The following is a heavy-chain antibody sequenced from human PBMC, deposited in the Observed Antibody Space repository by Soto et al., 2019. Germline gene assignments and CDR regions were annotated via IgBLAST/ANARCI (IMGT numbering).Heavy chain of an antibody. CDR3: ARNLAYYYDSSGYYPSGYFDS. Sequence: PSETLSLTCTVSSGSISSGDYYWSWIRQPPGKGLEWIGYIYYSGSTFYNPSLKSRLIISLHMSKNQLSLKLSSVTAADTAMYFCARNLAYYYDSSGYYPSGYFDSWGQGTMVTVYS. V-gene: IGHV4-30-4*01. CDR2: IYYSGST. J-gene: IGHJ4*02. CDR1: SGSISSGDYY. D-gene: IGHD3-22*01.